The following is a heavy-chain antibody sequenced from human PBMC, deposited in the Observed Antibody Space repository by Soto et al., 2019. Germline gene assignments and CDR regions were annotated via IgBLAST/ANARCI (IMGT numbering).Heavy chain of an antibody. J-gene: IGHJ6*02. CDR1: GFIFTDYY. CDR2: ISSDGRDI. D-gene: IGHD1-26*01. Sequence: QVLLVESGGGLVRPGGSLRLSCSASGFIFTDYYMTWIRQAPGKGLEWVSHISSDGRDIYYADSMEGRFSVSRDNSENSLFLQMDSLRAEDTAVYYCARLGSIGHPYYYAVDVWGQGTPVSVSS. V-gene: IGHV3-11*01. CDR3: ARLGSIGHPYYYAVDV.